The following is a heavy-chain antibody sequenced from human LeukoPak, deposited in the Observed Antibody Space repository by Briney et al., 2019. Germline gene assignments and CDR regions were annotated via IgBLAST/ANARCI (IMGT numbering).Heavy chain of an antibody. V-gene: IGHV1-18*01. CDR2: ISAYNGNT. J-gene: IGHJ4*02. D-gene: IGHD6-19*01. CDR3: ARIHEPGIAVAALDY. CDR1: GYTFTSYG. Sequence: ASVKVSCKASGYTFTSYGISWVRQAPGQGLEWMGWISAYNGNTNYAQKLQGRVTMTTDTSTSTAYTELRSLRSDDTAVYYCARIHEPGIAVAALDYWGQGTLVTVSS.